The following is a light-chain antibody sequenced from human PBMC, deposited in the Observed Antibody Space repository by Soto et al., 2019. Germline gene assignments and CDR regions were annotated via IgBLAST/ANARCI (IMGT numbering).Light chain of an antibody. V-gene: IGLV1-40*01. CDR1: RSNIGTGFD. Sequence: QPVLTQPPSVSGAPGQRVTISCTGSRSNIGTGFDVHWYQQIPGTAPKLLIYGKNNRPSGVPDRFSGSKSGTSASLAITGLQAEDEADYYCQSYDSSLSGVVFGGGTKLTVL. CDR2: GKN. J-gene: IGLJ2*01. CDR3: QSYDSSLSGVV.